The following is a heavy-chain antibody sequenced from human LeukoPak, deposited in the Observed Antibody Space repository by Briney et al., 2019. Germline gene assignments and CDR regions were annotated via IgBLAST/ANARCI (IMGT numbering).Heavy chain of an antibody. CDR1: GFTFSSYW. J-gene: IGHJ6*02. V-gene: IGHV3-7*01. CDR2: IKQDGSEK. D-gene: IGHD6-19*01. Sequence: PGGSLRLSCAASGFTFSSYWMSWVRQAPGKGLEWVANIKQDGSEKYYVDSVKGRFTISRDNSKNTLYLQMNSLRAEDTAVYYCAREGQWLDSYYYYGMDVWGQGTTVTVSS. CDR3: AREGQWLDSYYYYGMDV.